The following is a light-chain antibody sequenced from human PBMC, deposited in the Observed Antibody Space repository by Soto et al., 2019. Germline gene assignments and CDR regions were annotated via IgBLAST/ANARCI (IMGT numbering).Light chain of an antibody. J-gene: IGLJ3*02. Sequence: VLTQPPSVSGAPGQRVTMSCTGSVSNIGAGYDVHWYQQLPGTAPKLLIYGSINRPSGVPDRFSGSKSGTSASLAITGLRAEDEGDYYCQSYDSGLKVFGGGTKLTVL. CDR3: QSYDSGLKV. CDR1: VSNIGAGYD. V-gene: IGLV1-40*01. CDR2: GSI.